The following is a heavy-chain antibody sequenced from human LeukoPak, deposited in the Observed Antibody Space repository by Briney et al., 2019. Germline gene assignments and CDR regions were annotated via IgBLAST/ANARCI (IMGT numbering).Heavy chain of an antibody. V-gene: IGHV3-23*01. Sequence: GGSLRLSCAASGFTLSSYAMSWVRQAPGKGLEWVSGISGSGGSTYYADSVKGRFTISRDNSKNTLYLQMNSLRAEDTALYYCAKVSGGYNESVDYWGQGTLVTVSS. CDR2: ISGSGGST. D-gene: IGHD5-24*01. CDR1: GFTLSSYA. J-gene: IGHJ4*02. CDR3: AKVSGGYNESVDY.